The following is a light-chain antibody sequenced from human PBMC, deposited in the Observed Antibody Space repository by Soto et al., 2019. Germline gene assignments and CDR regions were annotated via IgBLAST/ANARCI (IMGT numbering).Light chain of an antibody. V-gene: IGKV3-11*01. CDR1: QSVSSN. J-gene: IGKJ4*01. CDR3: QQRSNWRVT. CDR2: GAS. Sequence: EIVLTQSPGTLSLSPGERATLXWRASQSVSSNLAWYQQKPGQAPRLLMFGASSRATGVPDRFSGSGSGTDFTLTISSLEPEDIAVYYCQQRSNWRVTFGGGTKVDIK.